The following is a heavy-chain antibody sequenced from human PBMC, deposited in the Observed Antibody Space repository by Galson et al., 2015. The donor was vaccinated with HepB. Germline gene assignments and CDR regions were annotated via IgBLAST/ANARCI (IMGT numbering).Heavy chain of an antibody. V-gene: IGHV6-1*01. D-gene: IGHD6-19*01. J-gene: IGHJ6*03. CDR3: ARAPVAGSYYHYMDV. Sequence: CAISGDSVSSNSAAWNWIRQSPSGGLEWLGRTYYRSKWYSDSALSVKSRLTINPDTSKNRFSLQLNSVTPDDTAVYYCARAPVAGSYYHYMDVWGEGTTVTVSS. CDR1: GDSVSSNSAA. CDR2: TYYRSKWYS.